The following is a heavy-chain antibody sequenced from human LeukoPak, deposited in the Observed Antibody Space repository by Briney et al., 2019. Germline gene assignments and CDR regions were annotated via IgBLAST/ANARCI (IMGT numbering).Heavy chain of an antibody. D-gene: IGHD3-10*01. CDR2: IHPYNGDT. CDR3: SLDGPAQMVEFDF. V-gene: IGHV1-2*02. Sequence: ASVKVCCKASGYTFSGSGWYLYWLRQAPGQGLECLGWIHPYNGDTAYAQKFQGRVAMTRDTSISTAYMELSRLRPDDTAVYYCSLDGPAQMVEFDFWGQGTLVTVSS. CDR1: GYTFSGSGWY. J-gene: IGHJ4*02.